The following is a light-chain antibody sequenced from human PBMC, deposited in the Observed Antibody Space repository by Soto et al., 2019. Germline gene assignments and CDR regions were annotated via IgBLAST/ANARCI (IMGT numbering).Light chain of an antibody. J-gene: IGLJ2*01. CDR1: SGSVSTGSVSTTYY. V-gene: IGLV8-61*01. CDR3: VLYMGSGILV. CDR2: STN. Sequence: QTVVTQEPSLSVSPGGTVTLTCGLSSGSVSTGSVSTTYYPSWYQQTPGQAPRTLMYSTNTRSSGVPDRFSGSILGNKAALTITGAQADDESVYYCVLYMGSGILVFGGGTQLTVL.